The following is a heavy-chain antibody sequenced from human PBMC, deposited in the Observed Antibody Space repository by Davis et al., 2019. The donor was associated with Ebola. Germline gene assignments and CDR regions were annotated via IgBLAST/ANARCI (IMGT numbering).Heavy chain of an antibody. J-gene: IGHJ4*02. CDR2: IRSKANSYAT. CDR1: GFTFSGSG. V-gene: IGHV3-73*01. D-gene: IGHD4-17*01. CDR3: TTTTVTVDY. Sequence: GESLKISCAASGFTFSGSGMHWVRQASGKGLEWVGRIRSKANSYATAYAASVKGRFTTSRDDSKNTAYLQMNSLKTEDTAVYYCTTTTVTVDYWGQGTLVTVSS.